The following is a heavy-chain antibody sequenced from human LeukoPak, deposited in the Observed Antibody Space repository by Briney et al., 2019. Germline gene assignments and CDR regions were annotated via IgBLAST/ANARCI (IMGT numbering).Heavy chain of an antibody. V-gene: IGHV3-30*18. CDR1: GFTFSSYG. CDR3: AKDPEGEPGAFDI. D-gene: IGHD1-14*01. J-gene: IGHJ3*02. CDR2: ISYDGSNK. Sequence: QAGGSLRLSCAASGFTFSSYGMHWVRQAPGKGLEWVAVISYDGSNKYYADSVKGRFTISRDNSKNTLYLQMNSLRAEDTAVYYCAKDPEGEPGAFDIWGQGTMVTVSS.